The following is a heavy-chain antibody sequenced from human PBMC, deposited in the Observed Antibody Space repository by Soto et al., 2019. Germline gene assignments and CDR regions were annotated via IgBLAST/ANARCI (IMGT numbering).Heavy chain of an antibody. D-gene: IGHD5-18*01. CDR1: GGYISSYF. J-gene: IGHJ4*02. CDR3: ARAGTAMVALDY. CDR2: IYYSGST. V-gene: IGHV4-59*01. Sequence: SETLSLTCSVSGGYISSYFWSWIRQPPGKGLEWIGYIYYSGSTNYNPSLKSRVTISVDTSKSQFSLKLSSVTAADTAVYYCARAGTAMVALDYWGQGTLVTVSS.